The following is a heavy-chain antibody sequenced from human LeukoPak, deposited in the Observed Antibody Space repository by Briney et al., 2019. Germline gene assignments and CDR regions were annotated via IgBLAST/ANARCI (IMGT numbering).Heavy chain of an antibody. D-gene: IGHD6-6*01. Sequence: PSETLSLTCTVSGGSISSYYWSWIRQPPGKGLEWIGRIYTSGSTNYNPSLKSRVTMSVDTSKNQFSLKLSSVNAADTAAYYCARVPIKEYSSSSVYYYNYMDVWGKGTTVTVSS. CDR3: ARVPIKEYSSSSVYYYNYMDV. CDR2: IYTSGST. J-gene: IGHJ6*03. V-gene: IGHV4-4*07. CDR1: GGSISSYY.